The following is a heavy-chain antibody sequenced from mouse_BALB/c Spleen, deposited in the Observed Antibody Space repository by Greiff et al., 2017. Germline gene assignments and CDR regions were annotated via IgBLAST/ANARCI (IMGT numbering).Heavy chain of an antibody. CDR1: GFNIKDYY. D-gene: IGHD2-4*01. CDR3: ARSYDYDGEGYYAMDY. Sequence: VQLKESGAELVRPGALVKLSCKASGFNIKDYYMHWVKQRPEQGLEWIGWIDPENGNTIYDPKFQGKASITADTSSNTAYLQLSSLTSEDTAVYYCARSYDYDGEGYYAMDYWGQGTSVTVSS. J-gene: IGHJ4*01. V-gene: IGHV14-1*02. CDR2: IDPENGNT.